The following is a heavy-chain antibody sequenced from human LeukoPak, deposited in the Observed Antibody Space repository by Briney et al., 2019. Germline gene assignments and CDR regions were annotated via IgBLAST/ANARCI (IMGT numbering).Heavy chain of an antibody. V-gene: IGHV3-74*01. CDR2: ITRDGSST. Sequence: GGSLRLSCVASGFAFSDSRMHWVRQAPGKGLEWVLRITRDGSSTAYADSVKGRFTVSRDNARTTLYLQMNSLRVEDTAVYFCAKSRRDFWGQGTLVTVSS. CDR1: GFAFSDSR. CDR3: AKSRRDF. J-gene: IGHJ4*02.